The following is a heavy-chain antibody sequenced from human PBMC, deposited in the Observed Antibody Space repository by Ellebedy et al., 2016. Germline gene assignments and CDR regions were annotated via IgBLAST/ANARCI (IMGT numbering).Heavy chain of an antibody. CDR2: ISRNGSLV. D-gene: IGHD1-1*01. Sequence: GGSLRLXXSASGFIFSSHAMHWVRQAPGKGLEYVSAISRNGSLVYYVDSVRGRFTISRDNAKNTLYLQMNSLRVEDTGMYFCVKDGKRTKDDYWGQGTLVTVSS. J-gene: IGHJ4*02. CDR3: VKDGKRTKDDY. CDR1: GFIFSSHA. V-gene: IGHV3-64D*06.